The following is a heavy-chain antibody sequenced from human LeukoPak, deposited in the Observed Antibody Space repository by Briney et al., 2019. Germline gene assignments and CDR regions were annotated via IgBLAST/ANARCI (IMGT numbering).Heavy chain of an antibody. V-gene: IGHV3-9*03. Sequence: GGSLGLSCAASGFTFDDYAMHWVRQAPGKGLEWVSGISWNSGSIGYADSVKGRFTISRDNAKNSLYLQMNSLRAEDMALYYCAKXXXXXTYXXXSYDYWGQGTLVTVS. CDR1: GFTFDDYA. CDR3: AKXXXXXTYXXXSYDY. J-gene: IGHJ4*02. CDR2: ISWNSGSI. D-gene: IGHD6-6*01.